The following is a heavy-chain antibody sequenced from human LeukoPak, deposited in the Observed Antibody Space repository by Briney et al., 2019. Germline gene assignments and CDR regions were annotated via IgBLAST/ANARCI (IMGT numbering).Heavy chain of an antibody. J-gene: IGHJ6*02. D-gene: IGHD6-19*01. V-gene: IGHV3-9*01. CDR1: GFTFDDYA. CDR3: VKGMGSGWRFYGLDV. Sequence: GRSLRLSCAASGFTFDDYAMHWVRQAPGKGLGWVSGISWNSGSIGYADSLKGRFTISRDNAKNSLYLQMNSLRAEDTALYYCVKGMGSGWRFYGLDVWGQGTTVTVSS. CDR2: ISWNSGSI.